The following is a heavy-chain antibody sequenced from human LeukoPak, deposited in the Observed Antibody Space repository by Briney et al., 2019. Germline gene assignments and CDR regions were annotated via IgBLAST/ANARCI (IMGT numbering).Heavy chain of an antibody. CDR2: INPSGGST. D-gene: IGHD1-7*01. V-gene: IGHV1-46*01. CDR1: GGTFSSYA. Sequence: ASVKVSCKASGGTFSSYAISWVRQAPGQGLEWMGIINPSGGSTSYAQKFQGRVTMTRDMSTSTVYMELSSLRSEDTAVYYCARDGGITGTTSGHYWGQGTLVTVSS. CDR3: ARDGGITGTTSGHY. J-gene: IGHJ4*02.